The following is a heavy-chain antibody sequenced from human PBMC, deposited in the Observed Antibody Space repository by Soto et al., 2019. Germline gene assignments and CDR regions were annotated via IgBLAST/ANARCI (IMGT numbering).Heavy chain of an antibody. J-gene: IGHJ6*03. CDR2: IYSGGST. CDR3: ARSTMDSSSPDYYYYYYMDV. CDR1: GFTVSSNY. V-gene: IGHV3-66*01. Sequence: EVQLVESGGGLVQPGGPLRLSCAASGFTVSSNYMSWVRQAPGKGLEWVSVIYSGGSTYYADSVKGRFTISRDNSKNTLYLQMNSLRAEDTAVYYCARSTMDSSSPDYYYYYYMDVWGKGTTVTVSS. D-gene: IGHD6-13*01.